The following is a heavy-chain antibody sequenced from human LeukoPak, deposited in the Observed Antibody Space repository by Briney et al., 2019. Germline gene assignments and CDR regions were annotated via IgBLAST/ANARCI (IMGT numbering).Heavy chain of an antibody. CDR2: IIPIFGTA. D-gene: IGHD2-2*01. CDR3: ATRGYCSSTSCPRTQYYYYYYMDV. J-gene: IGHJ6*03. Sequence: SVKVSCKASGGTFSSYAISWVRQAPGQGLEWMGRIIPIFGTANYAQQFQGRVTITTDESTSTAYMELSSLRSEDTAVYYCATRGYCSSTSCPRTQYYYYYYMDVWGKGTTVTVSS. CDR1: GGTFSSYA. V-gene: IGHV1-69*05.